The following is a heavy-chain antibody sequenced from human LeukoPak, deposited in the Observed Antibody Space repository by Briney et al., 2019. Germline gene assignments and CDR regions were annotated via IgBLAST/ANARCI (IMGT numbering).Heavy chain of an antibody. V-gene: IGHV3-49*04. J-gene: IGHJ4*02. CDR2: IRSKDYGGTT. CDR1: GFYFGDSA. D-gene: IGHD3-10*02. CDR3: TRWSVRYFDY. Sequence: GGSLRLSCTASGFYFGDSAMSWVRQAPGKGLEWVGFIRSKDYGGTTEYAASVKGRFSISRDDSKGIAYLQTYSLQTEDTAVYYCTRWSVRYFDYWGQGTLVTVSS.